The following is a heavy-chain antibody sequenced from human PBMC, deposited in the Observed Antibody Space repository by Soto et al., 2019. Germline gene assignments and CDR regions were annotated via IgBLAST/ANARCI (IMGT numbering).Heavy chain of an antibody. Sequence: SETLSLTCTVSGSSISSSSYYWGWIRQPPGKGLEWIGSIYYSGSTYYNPSLKSRVTISVDTSKNQFSLKLSSVTAADTAVYYCARVQRNSRDIFDYWGQGTLVTVSS. CDR1: GSSISSSSYY. D-gene: IGHD2-21*01. V-gene: IGHV4-39*07. J-gene: IGHJ4*02. CDR2: IYYSGST. CDR3: ARVQRNSRDIFDY.